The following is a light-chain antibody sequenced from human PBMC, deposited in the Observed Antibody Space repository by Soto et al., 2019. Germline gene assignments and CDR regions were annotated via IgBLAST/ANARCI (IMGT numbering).Light chain of an antibody. Sequence: QCSLTQPGSVSGSPGQSITISCTGTSSDVGSYNYVSWYQQHPGKAPKLMIYEVSDRPSGISSRFSGSKSGNTASLTISGLQTEDEAHYYCSSYTGSSTLFGTGTKVT. CDR2: EVS. J-gene: IGLJ1*01. V-gene: IGLV2-14*01. CDR1: SSDVGSYNY. CDR3: SSYTGSSTL.